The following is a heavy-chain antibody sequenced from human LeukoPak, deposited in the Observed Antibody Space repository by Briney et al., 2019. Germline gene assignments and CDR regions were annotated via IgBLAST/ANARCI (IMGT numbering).Heavy chain of an antibody. Sequence: SETLSLTCTVSGDSFSNSLYYWSWIRQPPGKGLEWIGYIYYNGDTNYNPSLKSRVIISIDTSSNQFSLRLNSMTAADTAVYYCARVLRAASWRSYDYWGQGSLVTVSS. D-gene: IGHD5-18*01. J-gene: IGHJ4*02. V-gene: IGHV4-61*01. CDR1: GDSFSNSLYY. CDR2: IYYNGDT. CDR3: ARVLRAASWRSYDY.